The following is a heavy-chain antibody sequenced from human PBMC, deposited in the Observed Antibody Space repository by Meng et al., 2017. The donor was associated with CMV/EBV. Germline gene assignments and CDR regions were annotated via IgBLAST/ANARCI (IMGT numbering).Heavy chain of an antibody. D-gene: IGHD2-2*01. CDR2: INSDGSST. J-gene: IGHJ6*02. CDR3: ARVPYCSSTSCYST. CDR1: GFTFSSYW. V-gene: IGHV3-74*01. Sequence: GESLKISCAASGFTFSSYWMHWVRQAPGKGLVWVSRINSDGSSTSYADSVKGRFTISRDNAKNTLYLQMNSLRAEDTAVYYRARVPYCSSTSCYSTWGQGTTVTVSS.